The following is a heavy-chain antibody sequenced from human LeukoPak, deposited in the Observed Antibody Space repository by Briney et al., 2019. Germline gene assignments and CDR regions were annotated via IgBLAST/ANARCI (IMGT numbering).Heavy chain of an antibody. CDR3: ARHILGGGYCSSTSCYYFDY. CDR2: IYYSGST. V-gene: IGHV4-39*01. J-gene: IGHJ4*02. Sequence: SETLSLTCTVSGGSISSYYWSWIRQPPGKGLEWIGSIYYSGSTYYNPSLKSRVTISVDTSKNQFSLKLSSVTAADTAVYYCARHILGGGYCSSTSCYYFDYWGQGTLVTVSS. CDR1: GGSISSYY. D-gene: IGHD2-2*01.